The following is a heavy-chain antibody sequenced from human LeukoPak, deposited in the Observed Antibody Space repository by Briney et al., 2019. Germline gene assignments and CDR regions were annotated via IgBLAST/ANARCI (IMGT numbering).Heavy chain of an antibody. V-gene: IGHV3-23*01. CDR2: ISGSGGST. Sequence: GGSLRLSCAASGFTFSTYGMSWVRQAPGKGLEWVSAISGSGGSTYYADSMKGRFTISRDNSKNTLYLQMNSLRAEDTAVYYCAKDQYYYDSSGPMLDYWGQGTLVTVSS. D-gene: IGHD3-22*01. CDR1: GFTFSTYG. J-gene: IGHJ4*02. CDR3: AKDQYYYDSSGPMLDY.